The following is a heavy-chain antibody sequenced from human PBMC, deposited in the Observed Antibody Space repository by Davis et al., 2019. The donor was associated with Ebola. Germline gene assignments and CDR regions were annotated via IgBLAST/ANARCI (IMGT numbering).Heavy chain of an antibody. CDR2: IIPIFGTA. CDR1: GGTFSSYA. D-gene: IGHD4-17*01. V-gene: IGHV1-69*05. CDR3: ARKRGTTVTTDNWFDP. Sequence: SVKVSCKASGGTFSSYAISWVRQAPGQGLEWMGGIIPIFGTANYAQKFQGRVTMTRNTSISTAYMELSSLRSEDTAVYYCARKRGTTVTTDNWFDPWGQGTLVTVSS. J-gene: IGHJ5*02.